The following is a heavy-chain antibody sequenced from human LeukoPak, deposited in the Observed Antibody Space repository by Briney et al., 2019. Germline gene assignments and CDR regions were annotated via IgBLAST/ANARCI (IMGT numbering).Heavy chain of an antibody. D-gene: IGHD1-1*01. Sequence: GGSLRLSCAASGFTFSSYGMHWVRQAPGKGLEWVAVIWYDGSNKYYADSVKGRFTISRDNAKNSLYLQMNSLRAEDTAVYYCARDKIEGPTKLDYWGQGILVTVSS. J-gene: IGHJ4*02. V-gene: IGHV3-33*01. CDR1: GFTFSSYG. CDR2: IWYDGSNK. CDR3: ARDKIEGPTKLDY.